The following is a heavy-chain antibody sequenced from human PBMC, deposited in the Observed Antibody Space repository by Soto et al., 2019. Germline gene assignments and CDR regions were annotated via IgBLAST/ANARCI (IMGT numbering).Heavy chain of an antibody. CDR2: IIPNSGGT. J-gene: IGHJ6*02. CDR3: ARDLSIAALGTSFYYFGMDV. D-gene: IGHD6-13*01. CDR1: GGTFSSYT. Sequence: ASVKVSCKASGGTFSSYTISWVRQAPGQGLEWMGRIIPNSGGTNYAQKFQGWVTMTRDTSITTAYMELSSLRPDDTAVYYCARDLSIAALGTSFYYFGMDVWGQGTTVTVSS. V-gene: IGHV1-2*04.